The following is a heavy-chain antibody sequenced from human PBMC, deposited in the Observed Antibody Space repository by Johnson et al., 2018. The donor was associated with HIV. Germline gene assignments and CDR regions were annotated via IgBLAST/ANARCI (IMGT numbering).Heavy chain of an antibody. CDR2: VYSGGTT. Sequence: VQLVESGGGLVQPGGSLRLSCAASGFTVSSNYMSWVRQAPGKGLESVSVVYSGGTTHYADSVKGRFTISRDNAKNSLYLQMNSLRAEDTALYYCAKDMRQQLVFLCAFDIWGQGTMVTVSS. D-gene: IGHD6-13*01. J-gene: IGHJ3*02. V-gene: IGHV3-66*02. CDR1: GFTVSSNY. CDR3: AKDMRQQLVFLCAFDI.